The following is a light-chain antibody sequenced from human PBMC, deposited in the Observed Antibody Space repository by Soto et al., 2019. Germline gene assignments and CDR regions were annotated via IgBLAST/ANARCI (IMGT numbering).Light chain of an antibody. CDR1: SSDVGGSKY. CDR2: KVS. Sequence: QSALTQPASVSGSPGQSITISCTGTSSDVGGSKYVSWYQQYPGKVPKLLINKVSNRPSGVSNRFSGSKSGNTASLTISGLLAEDEADYFCTSSTSDSLYVFGNGTKAPS. V-gene: IGLV2-14*01. CDR3: TSSTSDSLYV. J-gene: IGLJ1*01.